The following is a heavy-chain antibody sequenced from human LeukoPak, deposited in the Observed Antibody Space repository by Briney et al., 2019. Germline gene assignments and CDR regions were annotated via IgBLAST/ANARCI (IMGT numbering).Heavy chain of an antibody. CDR2: ISSSSSYI. CDR3: AKDNDDILTGPFDY. J-gene: IGHJ4*02. V-gene: IGHV3-21*04. D-gene: IGHD3-9*01. Sequence: GGSLRLSCAASGFTFSSYSMNWVRQAPGKGLEWVSSISSSSSYIYYADSVKGRFTISRDNAKNSLYLQMNSLRAEDTALYYCAKDNDDILTGPFDYWGQGTLVTVSS. CDR1: GFTFSSYS.